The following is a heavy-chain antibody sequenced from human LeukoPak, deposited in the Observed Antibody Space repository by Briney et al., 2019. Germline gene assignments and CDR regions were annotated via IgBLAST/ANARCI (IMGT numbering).Heavy chain of an antibody. CDR3: ARDLGYCGGDCYSNHPLD. CDR1: GFTFDDYA. D-gene: IGHD2-21*02. V-gene: IGHV3-9*01. CDR2: ISWNSGSI. Sequence: PGGSLRLSCAASGFTFDDYAMHWARQAPGKGLEWVSGISWNSGSIGYADSVKGRFTISRDNAKNSLYLQMNSLRAEDTAVYYCARDLGYCGGDCYSNHPLDWGQGTLVTVSS. J-gene: IGHJ4*02.